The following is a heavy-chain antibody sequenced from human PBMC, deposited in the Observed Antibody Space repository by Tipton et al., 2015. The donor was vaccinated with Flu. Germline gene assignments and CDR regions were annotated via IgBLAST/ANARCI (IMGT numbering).Heavy chain of an antibody. D-gene: IGHD1-7*01. CDR2: IYYSGST. J-gene: IGHJ4*02. CDR1: GDSIASDYY. V-gene: IGHV4-38-2*02. Sequence: TLSLTCSVSGDSIASDYYWGWIRQPPGKGLEWIGNIYYSGSTNYNSSLKSRVSISVDTSKNQFSLKLSSVTAADTAVYYCARVAHNWNYSIDYWGQGTLVTVSS. CDR3: ARVAHNWNYSIDY.